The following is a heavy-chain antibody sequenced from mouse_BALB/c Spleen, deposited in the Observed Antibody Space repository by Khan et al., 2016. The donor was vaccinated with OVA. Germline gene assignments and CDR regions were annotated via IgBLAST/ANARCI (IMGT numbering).Heavy chain of an antibody. V-gene: IGHV3-2*02. D-gene: IGHD1-1*01. Sequence: EVQLQESGPGLVKPSQSLSLTCTVTGYSITSGYAWNWIRQFPGNKLEWMGYISYSGVTSYTPSLKSRISITRDKSKNQFFLQLNSVKTEDTANYYSAKGNYYGYYIDYWGQGTTLTVSS. CDR3: AKGNYYGYYIDY. CDR1: GYSITSGYA. CDR2: ISYSGVT. J-gene: IGHJ2*01.